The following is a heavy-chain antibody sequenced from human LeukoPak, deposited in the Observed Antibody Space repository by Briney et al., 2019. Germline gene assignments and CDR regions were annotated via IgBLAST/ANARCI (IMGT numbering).Heavy chain of an antibody. Sequence: SETLSLTCAVYGGSFSGYYWSWIRQPPGKGLEWIGSIYYSGSTYYNPSLKSRVTISVDTSKNQFSLKLSSVTAADTAVYYCARHGRRYSSSWYKGDSYYFDYWGQGTLVTVSS. CDR2: IYYSGST. J-gene: IGHJ4*02. V-gene: IGHV4-34*01. D-gene: IGHD6-13*01. CDR3: ARHGRRYSSSWYKGDSYYFDY. CDR1: GGSFSGYY.